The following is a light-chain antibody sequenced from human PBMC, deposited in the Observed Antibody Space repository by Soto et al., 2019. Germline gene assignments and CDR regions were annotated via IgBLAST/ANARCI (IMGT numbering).Light chain of an antibody. CDR3: KQYNSYWT. Sequence: IQLTQSPSTLSASLGDTVTMTCRASQSISRWLSWYQQKAGKAPKLLIYDASTLQSGVASRFGGSMSGTEFTLTITGLQPDDSATYYCKQYNSYWTFGPGTKVEV. J-gene: IGKJ1*01. CDR1: QSISRW. CDR2: DAS. V-gene: IGKV1-5*01.